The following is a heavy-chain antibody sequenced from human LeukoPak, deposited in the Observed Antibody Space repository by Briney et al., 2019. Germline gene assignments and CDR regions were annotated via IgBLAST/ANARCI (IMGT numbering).Heavy chain of an antibody. CDR2: ISGSGGGT. D-gene: IGHD3-22*01. CDR1: GITVSNYG. J-gene: IGHJ4*02. Sequence: PGGSLRLSCAVSGITVSNYGMSWVRQAPGKGLEWVAGISGSGGGTNYADSVKGRFTIFRDNFKNTLYLQMNSLRAEDTAVYFCAKRGVVIRVILVGFHKEAYYFDSWGQGALVTVSS. V-gene: IGHV3-23*01. CDR3: AKRGVVIRVILVGFHKEAYYFDS.